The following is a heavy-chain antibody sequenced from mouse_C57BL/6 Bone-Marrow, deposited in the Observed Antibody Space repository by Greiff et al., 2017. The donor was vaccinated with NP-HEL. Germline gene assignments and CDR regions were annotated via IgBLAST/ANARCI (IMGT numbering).Heavy chain of an antibody. D-gene: IGHD1-1*01. Sequence: EVKLVESGGGLVQSGRSLRLSCATSGFTFSDFYMEWVRQAPGKGLEWIAASRNKANDYTTEYSASVKGRFIVSRDTSQSILYLQMNALRAEDTAIYYCARDAWITTGYFDVWGTGTTVTVSS. CDR1: GFTFSDFY. CDR3: ARDAWITTGYFDV. V-gene: IGHV7-1*01. J-gene: IGHJ1*03. CDR2: SRNKANDYTT.